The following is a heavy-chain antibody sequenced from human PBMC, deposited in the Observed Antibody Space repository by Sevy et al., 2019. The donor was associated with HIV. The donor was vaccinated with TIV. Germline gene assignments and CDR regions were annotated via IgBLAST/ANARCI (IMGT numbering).Heavy chain of an antibody. CDR2: INSDGRLS. CDR3: AIGSAGTAQH. V-gene: IGHV3-74*01. CDR1: GFTSGSFY. D-gene: IGHD6-19*01. J-gene: IGHJ4*02. Sequence: GGSLRLSCAASGFTSGSFYMHWVRQTPKKGLVWVSNINSDGRLSNYADSVKGRFIVSRDKAKNTQHLQMTSLGAEDTAVYYCAIGSAGTAQHWGQGILVTVSS.